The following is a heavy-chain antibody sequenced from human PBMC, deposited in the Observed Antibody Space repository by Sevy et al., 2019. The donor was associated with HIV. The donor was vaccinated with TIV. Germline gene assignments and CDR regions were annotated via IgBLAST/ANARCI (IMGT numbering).Heavy chain of an antibody. CDR1: GGSISSSSYY. V-gene: IGHV4-39*02. CDR2: IYYSGST. Sequence: SETLSLTCTVSGGSISSSSYYWGLIRQPPGKGLEWIGSIYYSGSTYYNPSLKSRVTISVDTSKNQFSLKLSSVTAADTAVYYCAREYSSSYSYYYYGMDVWGQGTTVTVSS. D-gene: IGHD6-6*01. CDR3: AREYSSSYSYYYYGMDV. J-gene: IGHJ6*02.